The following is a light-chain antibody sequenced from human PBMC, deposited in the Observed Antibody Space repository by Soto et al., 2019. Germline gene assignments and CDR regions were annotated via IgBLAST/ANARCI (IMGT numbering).Light chain of an antibody. V-gene: IGKV3-20*01. Sequence: EIVLTHSPGTLSLSPGERGTLSCRASQSVTNNYLAWYHQKPGQAPRLLIYGASVRITGVPDRFSGSGSGTDFTLTISRLEPEDFGVYYCHQYAGSPGTFGQGTKVDIK. J-gene: IGKJ1*01. CDR2: GAS. CDR3: HQYAGSPGT. CDR1: QSVTNNY.